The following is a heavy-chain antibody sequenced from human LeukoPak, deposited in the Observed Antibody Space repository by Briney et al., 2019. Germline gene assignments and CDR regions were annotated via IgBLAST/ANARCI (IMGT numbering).Heavy chain of an antibody. J-gene: IGHJ5*02. CDR1: GGTFSSYA. CDR3: ARSYYGSGSYQNWFDP. V-gene: IGHV1-69*13. D-gene: IGHD3-10*01. CDR2: IIPILGTA. Sequence: SVKVSCKASGGTFSSYAISWVRQAPGQGLEWMGGIIPILGTANYAQKFQGRVTITADESTSTAYMELSSLRSEDTAVYYCARSYYGSGSYQNWFDPWGQGTLVTVSS.